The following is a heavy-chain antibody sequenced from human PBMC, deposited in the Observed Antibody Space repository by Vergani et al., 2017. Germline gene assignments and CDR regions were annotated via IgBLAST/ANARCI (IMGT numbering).Heavy chain of an antibody. D-gene: IGHD1-26*01. CDR3: AKAQYSGTYPIDY. CDR1: GFTFDDYA. J-gene: IGHJ4*02. Sequence: EVQLVESGGGLVQPGRSLRLSCAASGFTFDDYAMHWVRQAPGKGLEGVSGINWNSGSIGYADSVKGRFTISRDNAKNSLYLQMNSLRAEDTALYYCAKAQYSGTYPIDYWGQGTLVTVSS. V-gene: IGHV3-9*01. CDR2: INWNSGSI.